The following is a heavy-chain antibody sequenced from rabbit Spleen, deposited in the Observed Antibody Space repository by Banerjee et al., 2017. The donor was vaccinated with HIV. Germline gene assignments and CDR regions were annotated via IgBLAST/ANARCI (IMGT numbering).Heavy chain of an antibody. CDR2: IDLVFGST. CDR3: ARGAHFSVGFGAFAIYLDL. V-gene: IGHV1S21*01. CDR1: GFDLSSYG. J-gene: IGHJ4*01. D-gene: IGHD6-1*01. Sequence: QQLVESGGGLVQPGGSLKLSCKASGFDLSSYGVSWVRQAPGKGLEWIGYIDLVFGSTDYASWVNGRFTISKTSSTTVDLKMTSLTAADTATYFCARGAHFSVGFGAFAIYLDLWGPGTLVTVS.